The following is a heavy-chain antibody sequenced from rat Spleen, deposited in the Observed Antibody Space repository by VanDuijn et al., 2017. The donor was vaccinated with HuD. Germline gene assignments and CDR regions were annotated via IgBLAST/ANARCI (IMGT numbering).Heavy chain of an antibody. Sequence: QVQLMESGPGLVQPSQTLSLTCTVSGSSLTNYDFHWIRQPPGKGLEWMGVMWRSGSTEYNSALKSRLSISRDTSKNHIFLKMNSLQSEDTATYHCARAPGNGYVMDAWGQGASVTVSS. V-gene: IGHV2-45*01. CDR1: GSSLTNYD. CDR3: ARAPGNGYVMDA. D-gene: IGHD5-1*01. CDR2: MWRSGST. J-gene: IGHJ4*01.